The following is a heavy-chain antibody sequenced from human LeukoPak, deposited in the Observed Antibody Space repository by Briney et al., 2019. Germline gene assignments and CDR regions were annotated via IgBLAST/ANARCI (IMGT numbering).Heavy chain of an antibody. Sequence: QPGGSLRLSCAASGFTVSSNYMSWVRQAPGKGLEWVSVIYSGDSTYYADSVKGRFTISRDIAKNSLYLQMNSLRAEDTALYYCARASHCSSTSCYAGDHYYYYMDVWGKGTTVTVSS. J-gene: IGHJ6*03. D-gene: IGHD2-2*01. CDR3: ARASHCSSTSCYAGDHYYYYMDV. CDR2: IYSGDST. V-gene: IGHV3-53*01. CDR1: GFTVSSNY.